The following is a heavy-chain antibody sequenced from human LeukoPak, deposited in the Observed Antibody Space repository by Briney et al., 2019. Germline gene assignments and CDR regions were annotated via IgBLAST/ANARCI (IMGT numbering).Heavy chain of an antibody. Sequence: GASVKVSCKASGGTFSSYAISWVRQAPGQGLEWMGGIIPIFGTANYAQKFQGRVTITADESTSTAYMELSSLRSEDTAVYYCARVRGYYDSSGYYGGALYYFDYWGQGTLVTVSS. D-gene: IGHD3-22*01. CDR2: IIPIFGTA. CDR1: GGTFSSYA. V-gene: IGHV1-69*13. J-gene: IGHJ4*02. CDR3: ARVRGYYDSSGYYGGALYYFDY.